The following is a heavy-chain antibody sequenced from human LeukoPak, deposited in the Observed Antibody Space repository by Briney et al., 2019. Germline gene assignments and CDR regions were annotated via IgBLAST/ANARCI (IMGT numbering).Heavy chain of an antibody. V-gene: IGHV3-48*03. CDR2: ISSSGSAI. Sequence: GGSLRLSCAASGFTFSSYEMNWVRQAPGKGLEWVPKISSSGSAIYYADSVKGRFTISRDNAKSTLYLQMNSLRAEDTAVYYCARGGSLGYWGQGTLVTVSS. D-gene: IGHD6-19*01. CDR1: GFTFSSYE. CDR3: ARGGSLGY. J-gene: IGHJ4*02.